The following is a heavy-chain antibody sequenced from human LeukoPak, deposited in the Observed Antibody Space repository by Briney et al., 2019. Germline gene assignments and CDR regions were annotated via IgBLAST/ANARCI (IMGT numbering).Heavy chain of an antibody. CDR3: AIYYGSGSYRPSDY. V-gene: IGHV3-23*01. J-gene: IGHJ4*02. Sequence: PGGSLRLSCAASGFTFSSYAMSWVRQAPGKGLEWVSAISGSGGSTYYADSVKGRFTISRDNSKNTLYLQMNSLRAEDTAVYYCAIYYGSGSYRPSDYWGQGTLVTVSS. D-gene: IGHD3-10*01. CDR1: GFTFSSYA. CDR2: ISGSGGST.